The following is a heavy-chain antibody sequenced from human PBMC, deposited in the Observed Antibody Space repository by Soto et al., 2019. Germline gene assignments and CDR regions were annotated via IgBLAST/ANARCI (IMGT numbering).Heavy chain of an antibody. CDR3: TRGRSVIANKDFEH. J-gene: IGHJ1*01. V-gene: IGHV3-30-3*01. D-gene: IGHD2-21*01. Sequence: QVQLVESGGGVVQPGTSLRLSCAASGFAVSSYSVHWVRQAPGKGLEWVAAMSLDGNSRYFADSVKGRFTLSRDTSKNTWSLQTNSPGPEDSAVYHCTRGRSVIANKDFEHWGQGTQVTVSS. CDR1: GFAVSSYS. CDR2: MSLDGNSR.